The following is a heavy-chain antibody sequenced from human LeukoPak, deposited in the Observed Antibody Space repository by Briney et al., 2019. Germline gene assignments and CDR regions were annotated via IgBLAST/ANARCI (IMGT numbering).Heavy chain of an antibody. CDR3: VKDKIPLVVVISLDY. J-gene: IGHJ4*02. Sequence: PGGSLRLSCAASGFTFSSYSMNWVRQAPGKGLEWVAVISYDGSNKYYPDSVKGRFTISRDNSKNTLYLQMNSLRAEDTAVYYCVKDKIPLVVVISLDYWGQGTLVTVSS. D-gene: IGHD3-22*01. V-gene: IGHV3-30*18. CDR2: ISYDGSNK. CDR1: GFTFSSYS.